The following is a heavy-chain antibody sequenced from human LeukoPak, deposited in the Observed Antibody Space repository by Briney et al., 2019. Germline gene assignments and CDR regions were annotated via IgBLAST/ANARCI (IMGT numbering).Heavy chain of an antibody. CDR1: GFTFSSYS. CDR2: ISSSSSTI. Sequence: GGSLRLSCAASGFTFSSYSMNWVRQAPGKGLEWVSYISSSSSTIYYADSVKGRFTISRDNAKNSLYLQMNSLRAEDTAVYYCAKKLLTVTTWGFDYWGQGTLVTVSS. J-gene: IGHJ4*02. V-gene: IGHV3-48*01. CDR3: AKKLLTVTTWGFDY. D-gene: IGHD4-11*01.